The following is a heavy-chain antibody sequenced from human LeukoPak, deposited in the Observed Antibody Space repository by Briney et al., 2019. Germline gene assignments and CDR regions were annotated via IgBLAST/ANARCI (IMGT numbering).Heavy chain of an antibody. V-gene: IGHV3-48*03. CDR1: GFTFSSYE. J-gene: IGHJ4*02. Sequence: GGSLRLSCAASGFTFSSYEMNWVRQAPGKGLEWVSYISSSGSTIYYADSVKGRFTISRDNAKNSLYLQMNSLRAEDTAVYYCLYGYKIAHYWGQGTLVTVSS. CDR3: LYGYKIAHY. CDR2: ISSSGSTI. D-gene: IGHD5-18*01.